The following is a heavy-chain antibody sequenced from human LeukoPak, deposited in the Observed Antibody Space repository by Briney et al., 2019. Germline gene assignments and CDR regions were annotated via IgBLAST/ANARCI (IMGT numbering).Heavy chain of an antibody. D-gene: IGHD1-26*01. CDR3: ARDIYSGSLDY. CDR2: INHSGST. CDR1: GGSCSGYY. Sequence: SETLSLTCAVYGGSCSGYYWSWIRQPPGKGLEWIGEINHSGSTNYNPSLKSRVTISVDTSKNQFSLKLSSVTAADTAVYYCARDIYSGSLDYWGQGTLVTVSS. J-gene: IGHJ4*02. V-gene: IGHV4-34*01.